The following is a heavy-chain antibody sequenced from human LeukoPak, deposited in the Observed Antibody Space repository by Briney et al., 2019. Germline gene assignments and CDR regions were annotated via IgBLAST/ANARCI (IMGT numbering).Heavy chain of an antibody. D-gene: IGHD1-26*01. V-gene: IGHV5-51*01. CDR3: ARQSGSPKAFDY. CDR2: IYPGDSNT. J-gene: IGHJ4*02. Sequence: GESLNISCEGSGYSFTNYWIGWVRQMPGKGLEWMGIIYPGDSNTRYSPSFQGQVTISADKSISTAYLQWSRLKASDTAMYDCARQSGSPKAFDYWGQGTLVTVSS. CDR1: GYSFTNYW.